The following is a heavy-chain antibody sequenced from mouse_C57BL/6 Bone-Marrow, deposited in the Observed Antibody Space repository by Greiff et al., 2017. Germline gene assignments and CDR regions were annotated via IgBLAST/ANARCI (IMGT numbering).Heavy chain of an antibody. Sequence: QVQLQQSGAELVRPGTSVKMSCKASGYTFTNYWIGWAKQRPGHGLEWIGDIYPGGGYTNYNEKFKGKATLTADKSPSTAYMQFSSLTSEDSAIYYCARSVYDGYYFFDYWGQGTTLTVSS. V-gene: IGHV1-63*01. CDR1: GYTFTNYW. CDR2: IYPGGGYT. J-gene: IGHJ2*01. CDR3: ARSVYDGYYFFDY. D-gene: IGHD2-3*01.